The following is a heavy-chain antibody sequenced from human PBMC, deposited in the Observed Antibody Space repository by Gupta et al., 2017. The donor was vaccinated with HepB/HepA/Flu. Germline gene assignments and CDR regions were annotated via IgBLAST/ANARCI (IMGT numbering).Heavy chain of an antibody. CDR3: ARGSVRSMATLNY. V-gene: IGHV4-4*02. Sequence: QVQLRESGPGLVKPGGTLSLACAVSGDHIMNTNWWNWVRQPPGRGLEWIGEISHRGSTNYSPSLKGRVTISLDKSTNQFSLDLSSVTADDTAFYYCARGSVRSMATLNYWGQGIRVTVSS. J-gene: IGHJ4*02. D-gene: IGHD3-3*02. CDR2: ISHRGST. CDR1: GDHIMNTNW.